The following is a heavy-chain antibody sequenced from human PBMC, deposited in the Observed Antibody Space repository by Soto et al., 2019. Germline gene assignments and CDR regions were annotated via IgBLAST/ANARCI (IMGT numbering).Heavy chain of an antibody. J-gene: IGHJ4*02. V-gene: IGHV1-69*06. D-gene: IGHD1-26*01. CDR1: GSTFNNFA. CDR3: ARAIKRWEVNYYFDF. CDR2: IVVNSNTA. Sequence: QVVLLQSGAEVKEPGSSVRVSCQVSGSTFNNFAFSWVRQAPGHGPEWMGGIVVNSNTAEYSQRFQDKVSITADTSTDTLYMELGSLTFEDTAVYYCARAIKRWEVNYYFDFWGQGTLVTVSS.